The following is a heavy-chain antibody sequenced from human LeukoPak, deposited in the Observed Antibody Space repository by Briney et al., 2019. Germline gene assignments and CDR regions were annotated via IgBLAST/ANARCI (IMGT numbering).Heavy chain of an antibody. J-gene: IGHJ4*02. CDR2: IWYDGSNK. CDR1: GFTFSSYG. CDR3: AKDWNDVGLLDY. V-gene: IGHV3-33*06. D-gene: IGHD1-1*01. Sequence: GGSLRLSCAASGFTFSSYGMHWVRQAPGKGLEWVAVIWYDGSNKYYADSVKGRFTTSRDNSKNTLYLQMNSLRAEDTAVYYCAKDWNDVGLLDYWGQGTLVTVSS.